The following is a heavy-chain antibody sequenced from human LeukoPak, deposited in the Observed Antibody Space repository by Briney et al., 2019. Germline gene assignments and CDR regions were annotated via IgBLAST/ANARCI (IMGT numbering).Heavy chain of an antibody. CDR3: ARRSYGGNSAYFDY. CDR2: IYYSGST. V-gene: IGHV4-59*08. Sequence: PSETLSLTCTVSGGSISSYYWSWIRQPPGKGLEWIGNIYYSGSTNYNSSLKSRVTISVDTSKNQFSLTLCSVTAADTAVYYCARRSYGGNSAYFDYWGQGTLVTVSS. D-gene: IGHD4-23*01. J-gene: IGHJ4*02. CDR1: GGSISSYY.